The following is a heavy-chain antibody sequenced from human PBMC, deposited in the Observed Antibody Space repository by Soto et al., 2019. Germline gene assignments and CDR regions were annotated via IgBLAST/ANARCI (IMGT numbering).Heavy chain of an antibody. V-gene: IGHV3-64*01. CDR1: GFTLSGYA. CDR3: ARRARPDYYYMDV. J-gene: IGHJ6*03. D-gene: IGHD6-6*01. CDR2: ISSNGVGT. Sequence: LRLSCAASGFTLSGYAMDWVRQAPGKGLEYVSGISSNGVGTYYANSVQGRFTISRDNSKNTVYLQMGSLRPEDMAVYYCARRARPDYYYMDVWGKGTTVTVSS.